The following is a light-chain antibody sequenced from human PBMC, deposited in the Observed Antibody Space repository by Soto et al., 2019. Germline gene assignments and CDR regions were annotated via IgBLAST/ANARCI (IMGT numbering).Light chain of an antibody. CDR1: QSISPY. V-gene: IGKV1-39*01. CDR3: QQSDSPPYT. J-gene: IGKJ2*01. CDR2: AAS. Sequence: DIQMTQSPSSLSASVGDRVTITCRASQSISPYLNWYQHIPGKAPKLLISAASSLQSGVPSRFSGSGSGTEFTVTISSLQPEVSATYYCQQSDSPPYTFGQGTKLEIK.